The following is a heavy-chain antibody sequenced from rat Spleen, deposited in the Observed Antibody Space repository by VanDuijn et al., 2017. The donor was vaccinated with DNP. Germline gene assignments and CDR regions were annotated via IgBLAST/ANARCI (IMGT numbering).Heavy chain of an antibody. CDR1: GFTFTYYG. CDR2: ISTVGDNA. CDR3: TSGLY. Sequence: EVQLVESGGGLVQPGRSLKLSCAASGFTFTYYGMAWVRQAPKKGLEWVASISTVGDNAYYRDSVKGRFTISRDNAKNTQHLQMDSLRSEDTATYYCTSGLYWGQGVMVTVSS. D-gene: IGHD1-7*01. J-gene: IGHJ2*01. V-gene: IGHV5S13*01.